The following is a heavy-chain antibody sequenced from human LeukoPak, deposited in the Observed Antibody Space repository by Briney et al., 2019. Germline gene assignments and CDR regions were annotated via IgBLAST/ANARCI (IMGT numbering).Heavy chain of an antibody. J-gene: IGHJ4*02. CDR1: GYTFTGYY. Sequence: ASVKVSCKASGYTFTGYYMHWVRQAPGQGLEWMVWISAYNGNTNYAQKLQGRVTMTTDTSTSTAYMELRSLRSDDTAVYYCARDQTEYYYDSSGYYYQDYWGQGTLVTVSS. CDR3: ARDQTEYYYDSSGYYYQDY. D-gene: IGHD3-22*01. CDR2: ISAYNGNT. V-gene: IGHV1-18*04.